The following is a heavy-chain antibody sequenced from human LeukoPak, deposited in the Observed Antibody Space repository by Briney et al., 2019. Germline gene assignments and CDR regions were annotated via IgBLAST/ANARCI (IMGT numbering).Heavy chain of an antibody. Sequence: SVKVSCKASGGTFSSYAISWVRQAPGQGLEWMGGIIPIFGTANYAQKFQGRVTITADESTSTAYMELSSLRSEDTAVYCCAGDSAPHRMGYYFDYWGQGTLVTVSS. CDR2: IIPIFGTA. J-gene: IGHJ4*02. CDR3: AGDSAPHRMGYYFDY. V-gene: IGHV1-69*13. D-gene: IGHD2-15*01. CDR1: GGTFSSYA.